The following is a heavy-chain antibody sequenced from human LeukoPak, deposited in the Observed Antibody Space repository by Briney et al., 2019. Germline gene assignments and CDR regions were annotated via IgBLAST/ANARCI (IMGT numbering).Heavy chain of an antibody. V-gene: IGHV4-39*01. CDR1: GGSISSSNYY. D-gene: IGHD5-24*01. Sequence: PSETLSLTCTVSGGSISSSNYYWGWIRQPPGKGLEWIGDIFYSGSTYFNPSLKSRVTISVDTSKNQFSLKLSSVTAADTAVYYCARSRHGYNFSDYWGQGTLVTVSS. J-gene: IGHJ4*02. CDR2: IFYSGST. CDR3: ARSRHGYNFSDY.